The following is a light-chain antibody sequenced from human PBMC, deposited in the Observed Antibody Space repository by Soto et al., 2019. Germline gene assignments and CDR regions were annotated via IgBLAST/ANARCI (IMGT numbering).Light chain of an antibody. J-gene: IGLJ1*01. CDR3: QSYDSSLSGDV. CDR1: SSNIGAGYD. CDR2: GNS. Sequence: QSVLTQPPSVSGAPGQRVTISCTGSSSNIGAGYDVHWYQQLPGTAPKLLIYGNSNRPSGVPDRFSGSKSGTSASLAITGLQAEDEADYYCQSYDSSLSGDVFGTGTKHTVL. V-gene: IGLV1-40*01.